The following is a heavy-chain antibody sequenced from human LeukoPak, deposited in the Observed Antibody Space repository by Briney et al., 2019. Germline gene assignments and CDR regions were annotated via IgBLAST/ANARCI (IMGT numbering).Heavy chain of an antibody. CDR2: IYYSGST. J-gene: IGHJ4*02. V-gene: IGHV4-59*08. Sequence: PSETLSLTCTVSGGSISSYYWSWIRQPPGKGLEWIGYIYYSGSTNYNPSLKSRVTISVDTSKNQFSLRLSSVTAADTGVYYCARRRGRTFYFDYWGQGTLVTVSS. CDR1: GGSISSYY. D-gene: IGHD3-16*01. CDR3: ARRRGRTFYFDY.